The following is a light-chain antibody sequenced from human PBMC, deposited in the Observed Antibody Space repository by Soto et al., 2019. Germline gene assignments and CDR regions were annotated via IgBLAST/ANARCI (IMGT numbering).Light chain of an antibody. V-gene: IGLV2-14*01. CDR2: DVS. J-gene: IGLJ2*01. Sequence: QSALTQPASVSGSPGQSISISCTGTCSDVGSYDYVSWYQQHPGNAPKLMIYDVSNRPSGVSNRFSGSKSGNTASLTISGLQAEDEADYYCSSYTGSSTLVVFGGGTKLTVL. CDR3: SSYTGSSTLVV. CDR1: CSDVGSYDY.